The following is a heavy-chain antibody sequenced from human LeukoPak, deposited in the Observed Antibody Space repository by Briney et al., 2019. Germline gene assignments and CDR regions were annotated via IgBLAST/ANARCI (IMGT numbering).Heavy chain of an antibody. CDR2: IYYSGST. J-gene: IGHJ6*03. D-gene: IGHD1-1*01. Sequence: SETLSLTCTVSGGSISSHYWSWIRQPPGKGLEWIGCIYYSGSTNYNPSLKSRVTISVDTSKNQFSLKLSSVTAADTAVYYCARYRGRAYYYYMDVWGKGTTVTVSS. V-gene: IGHV4-59*11. CDR1: GGSISSHY. CDR3: ARYRGRAYYYYMDV.